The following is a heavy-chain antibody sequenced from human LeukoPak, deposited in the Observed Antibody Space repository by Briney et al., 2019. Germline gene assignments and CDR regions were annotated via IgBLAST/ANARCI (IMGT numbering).Heavy chain of an antibody. CDR1: GFTFTNYA. V-gene: IGHV3-23*01. D-gene: IGHD3-22*01. CDR3: ARGVYYYDSSGYFDY. Sequence: GGSLRLSCAASGFTFTNYAMSWVRQAPERGREWLSTISGGGDSTYYAVSLKGRFTISRDNSKSTVYLQMNSLRAEDTAVYYCARGVYYYDSSGYFDYWGQGTLVTVSS. CDR2: ISGGGDST. J-gene: IGHJ4*02.